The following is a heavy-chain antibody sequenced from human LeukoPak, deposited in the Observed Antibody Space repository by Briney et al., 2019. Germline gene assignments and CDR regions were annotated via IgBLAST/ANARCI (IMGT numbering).Heavy chain of an antibody. CDR2: INPNSGGT. D-gene: IGHD4-17*01. J-gene: IGHJ5*02. CDR3: ARDFGGMTTVTTRGKRSYYWFDP. V-gene: IGHV1-2*02. Sequence: ASVKVSCKASGYTFTGYYMHWVRQAPGQGLEWMGWINPNSGGTNYAQKFQGRVTMTRDTSISTAYMELSRLRSDDTAVYYCARDFGGMTTVTTRGKRSYYWFDPWGQGTLVTVSS. CDR1: GYTFTGYY.